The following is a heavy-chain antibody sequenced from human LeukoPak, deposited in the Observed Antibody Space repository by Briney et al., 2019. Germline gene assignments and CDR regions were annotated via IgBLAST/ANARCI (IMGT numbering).Heavy chain of an antibody. D-gene: IGHD3-3*01. CDR2: ISGSGGST. Sequence: PGGSLRLSCAASGFTFSSYSMNWVRQAPGKGLEWVSAISGSGGSTYYADSVKGRFTISRDNSKNTLYLQMNSLRAEDTAVYYCAKAYDFWGSTPRYFDYWGQGTLVTVSS. J-gene: IGHJ4*02. CDR1: GFTFSSYS. CDR3: AKAYDFWGSTPRYFDY. V-gene: IGHV3-23*01.